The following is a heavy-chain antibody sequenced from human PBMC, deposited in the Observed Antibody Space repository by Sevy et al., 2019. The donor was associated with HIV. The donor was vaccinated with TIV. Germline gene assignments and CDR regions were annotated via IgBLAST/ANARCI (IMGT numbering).Heavy chain of an antibody. CDR3: ARSNPYYDFWSGYMTSGYFDF. D-gene: IGHD3-3*01. CDR1: GDSISSSSYY. V-gene: IGHV4-39*01. Sequence: SETLSLTCIVSGDSISSSSYYWGWFRQPPGKGLEWIASISYSGNTYYNPSLKSRTTMSIDTSKNQFFLTLNSVTAPDAAVYYCARSNPYYDFWSGYMTSGYFDFWGPGTLVTVSS. J-gene: IGHJ4*02. CDR2: ISYSGNT.